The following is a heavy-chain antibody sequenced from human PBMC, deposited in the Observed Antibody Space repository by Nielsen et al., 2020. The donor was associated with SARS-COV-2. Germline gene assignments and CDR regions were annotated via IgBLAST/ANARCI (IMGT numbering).Heavy chain of an antibody. D-gene: IGHD1-7*01. V-gene: IGHV2-26*01. CDR2: IFSNDEK. Sequence: SGPTLVKPTETLTLTCTVSGFSLSNARMGVGWIRQPPGRALESLAHIFSNDEKSYSTSLKSRLTISKDTSISQVVLTMTNMDPVDTATYYCARIQLELRLFYFYYSMDVWGKGTTVTVSS. CDR3: ARIQLELRLFYFYYSMDV. J-gene: IGHJ6*03. CDR1: GFSLSNARMG.